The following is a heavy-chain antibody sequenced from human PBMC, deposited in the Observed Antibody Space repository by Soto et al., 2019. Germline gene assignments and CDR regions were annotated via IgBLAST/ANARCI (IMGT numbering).Heavy chain of an antibody. D-gene: IGHD4-17*01. Sequence: GESLKISCKGSGYSFTSYWIGWVRQMPGKVLEWMGIIYPGDSDTRYSPSFQGQVTISADKSISTAYLQWSSLKASDTAMYYCARETTVTKDYYYVMDVWGQGXTFTV. CDR2: IYPGDSDT. J-gene: IGHJ6*02. CDR1: GYSFTSYW. V-gene: IGHV5-51*01. CDR3: ARETTVTKDYYYVMDV.